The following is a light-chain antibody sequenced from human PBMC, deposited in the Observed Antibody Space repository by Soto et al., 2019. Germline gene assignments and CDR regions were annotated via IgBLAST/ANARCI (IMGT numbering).Light chain of an antibody. CDR3: AAWDDSLNENV. V-gene: IGLV1-44*01. J-gene: IGLJ1*01. CDR1: SSNIGSNV. Sequence: QSVLTQSPSASGTPGQRVTISCSGSSSNIGSNVVNWYQQLPGTAPKLVIFDSNQRPSGVPDRFSGSKSGTSASLAISGLQSEDEADYYCAAWDDSLNENVFGTGTKLTVL. CDR2: DSN.